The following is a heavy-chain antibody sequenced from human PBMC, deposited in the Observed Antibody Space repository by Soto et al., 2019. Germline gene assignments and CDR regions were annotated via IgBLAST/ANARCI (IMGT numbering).Heavy chain of an antibody. V-gene: IGHV4-59*01. CDR2: IYYSGST. CDR3: PRDTDLWLRGGGLAP. CDR1: GDSIKNYY. Sequence: PSETLSLTCTVSGDSIKNYYWNWIRQSPGKGLEWIGYIYYSGSTNYNPSLKSRVTISVDTSKNQISLKLKSVTPAHTAVYYCPRDTDLWLRGGGLAPWGQGVLATAPQ. J-gene: IGHJ5*02. D-gene: IGHD3-10*01.